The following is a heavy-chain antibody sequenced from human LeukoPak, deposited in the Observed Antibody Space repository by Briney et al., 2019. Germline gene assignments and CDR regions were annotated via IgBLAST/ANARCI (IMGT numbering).Heavy chain of an antibody. D-gene: IGHD1-26*01. CDR1: GFSFSNYW. V-gene: IGHV3-7*01. CDR3: ARDPYSGTYGDTYYYMDV. J-gene: IGHJ6*03. CDR2: IKQDGGEK. Sequence: GGSLRLSCAASGFSFSNYWMSWVRQAPGKGLEWVANIKQDGGEKYYLDSLNGRLSISGDNARNSLYLQMNSLRAEDTAVYYCARDPYSGTYGDTYYYMDVWGKGTTVTISS.